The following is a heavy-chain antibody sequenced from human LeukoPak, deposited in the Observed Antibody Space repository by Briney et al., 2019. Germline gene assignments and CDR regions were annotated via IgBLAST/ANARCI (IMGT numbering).Heavy chain of an antibody. V-gene: IGHV4-34*01. D-gene: IGHD2/OR15-2a*01. Sequence: SETLSLTCAVYGGSFSGYYWSWIRQPPGKGLEWIGEINHGGSTNYNPSLKSRVTISTDTSKNKFSLRLSSVTAADTAVYYCAGTKYLSWFDPWGQGALVTVSS. CDR3: AGTKYLSWFDP. CDR2: INHGGST. J-gene: IGHJ5*02. CDR1: GGSFSGYY.